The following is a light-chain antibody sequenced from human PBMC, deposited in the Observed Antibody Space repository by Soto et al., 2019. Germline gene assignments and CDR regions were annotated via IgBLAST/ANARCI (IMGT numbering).Light chain of an antibody. Sequence: EIVLTQSPGTLSLSPGERVTLSCRASQSVSSRYLAWYQQKPGQAPRLLIYGASSRATGIPDRFSGSGSGTDFTLTISRLEPEDFAMYYCHQYGTSPPVTFGQGTRLEI. V-gene: IGKV3-20*01. CDR2: GAS. J-gene: IGKJ5*01. CDR1: QSVSSRY. CDR3: HQYGTSPPVT.